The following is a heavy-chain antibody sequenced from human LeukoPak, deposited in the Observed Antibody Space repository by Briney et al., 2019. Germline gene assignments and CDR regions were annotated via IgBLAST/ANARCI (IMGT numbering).Heavy chain of an antibody. J-gene: IGHJ4*02. CDR3: ARVLTHFQFDC. Sequence: GGSLRLSYAASGFTFSNYVMHWVRQAPGKGLEWVAIISYDGSDKYYAESVKGRFTISRDNSKNTLFPQMNSLRGEDTAMYYCARVLTHFQFDCWGQGTLVTVSS. CDR1: GFTFSNYV. V-gene: IGHV3-30*04. CDR2: ISYDGSDK.